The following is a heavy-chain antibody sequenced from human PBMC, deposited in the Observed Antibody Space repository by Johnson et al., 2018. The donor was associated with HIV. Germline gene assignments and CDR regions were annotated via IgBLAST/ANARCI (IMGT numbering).Heavy chain of an antibody. CDR1: GFTFSSYA. D-gene: IGHD5-18*01. V-gene: IGHV3-30*04. Sequence: QVQLVESGGGLVQPGGSLRLSCAASGFTFSSYAMHWVRQAPGKGLEWVAVISYDGSNKYYADSVKGRFPISRDNSKNTLYLQMNSLRAEDTAVYYCAKERGYSYGRGAFDIWGQGTMVTVSS. CDR2: ISYDGSNK. CDR3: AKERGYSYGRGAFDI. J-gene: IGHJ3*02.